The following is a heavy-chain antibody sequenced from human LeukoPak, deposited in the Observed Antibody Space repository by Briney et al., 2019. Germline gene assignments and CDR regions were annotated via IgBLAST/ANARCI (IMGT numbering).Heavy chain of an antibody. CDR2: ISGAGGRT. CDR1: GFTFSNYA. V-gene: IGHV3-23*01. D-gene: IGHD3-10*01. CDR3: AKDQSYYGSGRDAMDV. Sequence: GGSLRLSRAASGFTFSNYAMTWVRQAPGKGLEWVSSISGAGGRTYYAESVKGRFTISRDNSKNTLSLQMNSLRAEDTALCYCAKDQSYYGSGRDAMDVWGQGITVTVSS. J-gene: IGHJ6*02.